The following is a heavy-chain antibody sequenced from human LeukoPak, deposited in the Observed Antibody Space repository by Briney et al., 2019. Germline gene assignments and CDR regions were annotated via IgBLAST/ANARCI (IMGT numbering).Heavy chain of an antibody. CDR2: ISGSGGRI. J-gene: IGHJ4*02. Sequence: QPGGSLRLSCAASGFTFSNYAMSWVRQAPGKGLEWVSGISGSGGRIYYADSVKGQFTIPRDNSKNTLYLQMNSLRAEDTAVYYCASHSSGWYSAIDYWGQGTLVTVSS. D-gene: IGHD6-19*01. CDR3: ASHSSGWYSAIDY. CDR1: GFTFSNYA. V-gene: IGHV3-23*01.